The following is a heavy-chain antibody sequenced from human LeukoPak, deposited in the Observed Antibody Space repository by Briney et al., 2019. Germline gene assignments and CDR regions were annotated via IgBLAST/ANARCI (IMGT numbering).Heavy chain of an antibody. V-gene: IGHV1-69*13. CDR1: GGTFSSYA. Sequence: SVKVSRKASGGTFSSYAISWVRQAPGQGLEWMGGIIPIFGTANYAQKFQGRVTITADESTSTAYMELSSLRSEDTAVYYCARGYCSGGSCYRYFDYWGQGTLVTVSS. CDR3: ARGYCSGGSCYRYFDY. J-gene: IGHJ4*02. CDR2: IIPIFGTA. D-gene: IGHD2-15*01.